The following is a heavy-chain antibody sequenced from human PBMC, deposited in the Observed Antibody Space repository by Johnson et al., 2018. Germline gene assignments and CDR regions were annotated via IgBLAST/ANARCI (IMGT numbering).Heavy chain of an antibody. CDR1: GDSVSSGSYY. CDR2: MYYSGST. V-gene: IGHV4-61*01. CDR3: ARSHLYQPRGMDV. J-gene: IGHJ6*02. Sequence: VQLLESGPGLVKPSETLSLTYTVSGDSVSSGSYYWSWIRQPPGKGLEWIGHMYYSGSTNYNPSLKSRLTISVDTSKNQFSLTRISVTAADTAVYYLARSHLYQPRGMDVWGQGTTVTVSS. D-gene: IGHD2-2*01.